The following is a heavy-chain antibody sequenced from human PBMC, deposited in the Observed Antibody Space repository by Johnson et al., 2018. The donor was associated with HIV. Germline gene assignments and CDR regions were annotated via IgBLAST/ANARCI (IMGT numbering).Heavy chain of an antibody. CDR2: IHLDGSEK. J-gene: IGHJ3*02. Sequence: VQLVESGGGLVQPGRSLRLSCTASGFTFGDYAMSWVRQAPGKGLEWVANIHLDGSEKYYADSVRGRFAISRDNVKNSLYLQMNSLRAEDTAVYYCARDPRGQHPRGAFDIWGQGTMVTVSS. D-gene: IGHD6-13*01. CDR1: GFTFGDYA. CDR3: ARDPRGQHPRGAFDI. V-gene: IGHV3-7*01.